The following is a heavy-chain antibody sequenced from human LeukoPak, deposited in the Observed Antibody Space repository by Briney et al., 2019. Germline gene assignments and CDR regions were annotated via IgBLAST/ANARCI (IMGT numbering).Heavy chain of an antibody. CDR3: ARAAPTTFYYYYYGMDV. J-gene: IGHJ6*02. Sequence: GGSLRLSCAASGFTFSSYAMHWVRQAPGKGLEWVAVISYDGSNKYYADSVKGRFTISRDNSKNTLYLQMNSLRAEDTAVYYCARAAPTTFYYYYYGMDVWGQGTTVTVSS. CDR2: ISYDGSNK. CDR1: GFTFSSYA. V-gene: IGHV3-30-3*01. D-gene: IGHD4-17*01.